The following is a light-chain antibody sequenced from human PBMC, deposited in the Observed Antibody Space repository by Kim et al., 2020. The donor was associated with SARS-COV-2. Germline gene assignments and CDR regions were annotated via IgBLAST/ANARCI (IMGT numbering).Light chain of an antibody. CDR1: QSILYNSNNKNY. Sequence: DTVMTQSPDSLAVSLGERATINCKSSQSILYNSNNKNYLAWYQQKPGQPPKLLIYWASTRQSGVPDRFSGSGSGTDFNLTISSLQADDVAVYYCQQYDTTPYTFGQGTKVDIK. CDR3: QQYDTTPYT. J-gene: IGKJ2*01. V-gene: IGKV4-1*01. CDR2: WAS.